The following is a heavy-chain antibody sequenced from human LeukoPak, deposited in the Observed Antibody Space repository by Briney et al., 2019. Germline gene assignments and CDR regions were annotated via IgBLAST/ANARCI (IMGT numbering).Heavy chain of an antibody. CDR2: ISWNSGSI. D-gene: IGHD3-10*01. J-gene: IGHJ5*02. CDR3: AKAGGEGVHWFDP. V-gene: IGHV3-9*02. Sequence: GGSLRLSCAASGFTSDGYAMHWVRQAPGKGLEWVSGISWNSGSIGYADSVKGRFTISRDNAKNSLYLQMNSLRAEDTALYYCAKAGGEGVHWFDPWGQGTLVTVSS. CDR1: GFTSDGYA.